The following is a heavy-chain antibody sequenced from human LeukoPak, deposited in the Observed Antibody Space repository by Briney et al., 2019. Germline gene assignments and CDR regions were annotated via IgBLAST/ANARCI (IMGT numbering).Heavy chain of an antibody. CDR2: ISSSSSVI. CDR1: GFTFSSDS. J-gene: IGHJ4*02. V-gene: IGHV3-21*04. CDR3: ARDRQADYYGSASYYEFDY. D-gene: IGHD3-10*01. Sequence: GGSLRLSCAAPGFTFSSDSMNWVRQGPGKGLGWGSSISSSSSVIYYADSVKGRFTISIANAKNTLYLRMNRLRAEDTAVYYCARDRQADYYGSASYYEFDYWGQGTLVTVSS.